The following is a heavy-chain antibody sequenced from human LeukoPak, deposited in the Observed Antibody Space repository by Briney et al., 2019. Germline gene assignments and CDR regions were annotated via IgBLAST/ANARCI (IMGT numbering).Heavy chain of an antibody. CDR2: INHSGST. J-gene: IGHJ6*02. CDR1: GGSFSGYY. V-gene: IGHV4-34*01. D-gene: IGHD6-6*01. CDR3: ARELPRSYGMDV. Sequence: SETLSLTCAVYGGSFSGYYWSWIRQPPGKGLECIGEINHSGSTNYNPSLKSRVTISVDTSKNQFSLKLSSVTAADTAVYYCARELPRSYGMDVWGQGTTVTVSS.